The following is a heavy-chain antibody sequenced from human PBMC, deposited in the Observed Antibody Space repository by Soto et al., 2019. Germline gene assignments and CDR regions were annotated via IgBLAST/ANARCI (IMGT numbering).Heavy chain of an antibody. V-gene: IGHV3-30-3*01. J-gene: IGHJ2*01. Sequence: AELVESGGGAGQPGTSLRLSCATSALIFKNSAIHWVRQAPGKGLEWVALISYDGSKKYYADTVKGRFTISRDTSNNMLYRQMDRLTTEDTAVYYCARGGDSESFYRSFDFWGLGALVTVFS. D-gene: IGHD1-26*01. CDR2: ISYDGSKK. CDR3: ARGGDSESFYRSFDF. CDR1: ALIFKNSA.